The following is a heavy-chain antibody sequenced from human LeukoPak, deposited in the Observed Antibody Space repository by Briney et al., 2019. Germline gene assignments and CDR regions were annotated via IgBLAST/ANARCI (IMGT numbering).Heavy chain of an antibody. J-gene: IGHJ4*02. CDR3: AREGGSYYFDY. Sequence: PGGSLRLSCAASGFTVSSNYMSWVRQAPGKGLEWVSVIYSGGGTYYADSVKGRFTISRDNSKNTLYLQMNSLRAEDTAVYYCAREGGSYYFDYWGQGTLVTVSS. D-gene: IGHD1-26*01. V-gene: IGHV3-53*01. CDR2: IYSGGGT. CDR1: GFTVSSNY.